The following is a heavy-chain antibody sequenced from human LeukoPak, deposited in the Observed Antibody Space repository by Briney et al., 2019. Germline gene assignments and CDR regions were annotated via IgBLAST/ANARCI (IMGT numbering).Heavy chain of an antibody. Sequence: ASVKVSCKASGGTFSSYAISWVRQAPGQGLEWMGGIIPIFGTANYAQKFQGRVTITADESTSTAYMELSSLRSEDTAVYYCARVDSGSSGESYWFDPWGQGTLVTVSS. J-gene: IGHJ5*02. D-gene: IGHD1-26*01. V-gene: IGHV1-69*01. CDR2: IIPIFGTA. CDR1: GGTFSSYA. CDR3: ARVDSGSSGESYWFDP.